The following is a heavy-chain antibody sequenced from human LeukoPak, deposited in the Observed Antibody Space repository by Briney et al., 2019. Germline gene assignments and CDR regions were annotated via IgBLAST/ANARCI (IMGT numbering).Heavy chain of an antibody. CDR3: ASSGWYYYYYYMDV. CDR1: GGSISSSSYY. Sequence: SETLSLACTDSGGSISSSSYYWGWIRQPPGKGLEWIGSIYYSGSTYYNPSLKSRVTISVDTSKNQFSLKLSSVTAADTAVYYCASSGWYYYYYYMDVWGKGTTVTVSS. J-gene: IGHJ6*03. V-gene: IGHV4-39*07. CDR2: IYYSGST. D-gene: IGHD6-19*01.